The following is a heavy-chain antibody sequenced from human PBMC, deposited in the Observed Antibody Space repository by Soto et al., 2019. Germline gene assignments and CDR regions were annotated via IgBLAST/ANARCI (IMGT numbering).Heavy chain of an antibody. CDR3: APGYYFDY. CDR1: GFTFSSYG. CDR2: ISYDGSNK. V-gene: IGHV3-30*03. D-gene: IGHD7-27*01. J-gene: IGHJ4*02. Sequence: GGSLRLSCAASGFTFSSYGMHWVRQAPGKGLEWVAVISYDGSNKYYADSVKGRFTISRDNSKNTLYLQMNSLRAEDTAVYYCAPGYYFDYWGQGTLVTVSS.